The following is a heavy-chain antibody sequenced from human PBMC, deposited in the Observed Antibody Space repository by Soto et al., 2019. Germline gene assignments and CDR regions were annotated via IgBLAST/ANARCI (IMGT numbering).Heavy chain of an antibody. CDR2: ISYDGSNK. V-gene: IGHV3-30*03. CDR1: GFTFSSYG. J-gene: IGHJ4*02. CDR3: AIPRQLTSLLLYYFDY. Sequence: QVQLVESGGGVVQPGRSLRLSCAASGFTFSSYGMHWVRQAPGKGLEWVAVISYDGSNKYYADSVKGRFTISRDNSKNSLYLQMNSLRAEDTAVYYCAIPRQLTSLLLYYFDYWGQGTLVTVSS. D-gene: IGHD2-15*01.